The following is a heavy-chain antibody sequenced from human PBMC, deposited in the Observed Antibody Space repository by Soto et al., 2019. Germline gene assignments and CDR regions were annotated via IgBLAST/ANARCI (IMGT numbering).Heavy chain of an antibody. CDR1: GFTFSTYA. CDR2: IGGSDGST. J-gene: IGHJ4*02. CDR3: AKHLHYFDY. Sequence: GGSLRLSCAASGFTFSTYAMSWVRQAPGKGLEWVSGIGGSDGSTYYADSVQGRFTISRDNSKNTLYLQLNSLRAEDMAVYYCAKHLHYFDYWGQGTLVTVSS. V-gene: IGHV3-23*01.